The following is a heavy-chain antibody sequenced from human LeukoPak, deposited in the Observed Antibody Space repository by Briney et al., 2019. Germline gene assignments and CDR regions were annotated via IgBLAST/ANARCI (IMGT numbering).Heavy chain of an antibody. CDR2: INHSGST. CDR3: ARDTDLGAFDI. CDR1: GGSFSGYY. Sequence: SETLSLTCAVYGGSFSGYYWSWIRQPPGKGLEWIGEINHSGSTNYNPSLKSRVTISVDTSKNQFSLKLSSVTAADTAVYYCARDTDLGAFDIWGQGTMVTVSS. D-gene: IGHD5-18*01. J-gene: IGHJ3*02. V-gene: IGHV4-34*01.